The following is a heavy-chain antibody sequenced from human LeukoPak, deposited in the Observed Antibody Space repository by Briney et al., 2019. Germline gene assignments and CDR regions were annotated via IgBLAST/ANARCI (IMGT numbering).Heavy chain of an antibody. CDR3: ARDGYSSGWPFRTSHDDAFDI. V-gene: IGHV3-48*04. CDR2: ISSSGSTI. D-gene: IGHD6-19*01. CDR1: GFTFSSYS. Sequence: PGGSLRLSCAASGFTFSSYSMNWVRQAPGKGLEWVSYISSSGSTIYYADSVKGRFTISRDNAKNSLYLQMNSLRAEDTAVYYCARDGYSSGWPFRTSHDDAFDIWGQGTMVTVSS. J-gene: IGHJ3*02.